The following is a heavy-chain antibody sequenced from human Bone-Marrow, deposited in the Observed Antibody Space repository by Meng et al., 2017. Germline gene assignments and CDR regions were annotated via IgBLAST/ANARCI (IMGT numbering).Heavy chain of an antibody. CDR2: IIPILGIA. D-gene: IGHD4-17*01. CDR3: ARLDYGDYFDY. CDR1: GGTFSSYT. V-gene: IGHV1-69*02. Sequence: SSVKVSCKASGGTFSSYTISWLRQAPGQGLEWMGRIIPILGIANYAQKFQGRVTITADKSTSTAYMELSSLRSEDTAVYYCARLDYGDYFDYWGQGTLVTVSS. J-gene: IGHJ4*02.